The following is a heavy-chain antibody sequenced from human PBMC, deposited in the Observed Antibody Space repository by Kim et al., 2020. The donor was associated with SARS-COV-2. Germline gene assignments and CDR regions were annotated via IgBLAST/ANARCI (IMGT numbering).Heavy chain of an antibody. V-gene: IGHV4-59*01. CDR3: ARDRSYFSY. J-gene: IGHJ4*02. CDR2: ST. D-gene: IGHD1-26*01. Sequence: STHHNPPLKSRVTLSVDTSKNQFSLKLSSVTAADTAVYYCARDRSYFSYWGQGTLVTVSS.